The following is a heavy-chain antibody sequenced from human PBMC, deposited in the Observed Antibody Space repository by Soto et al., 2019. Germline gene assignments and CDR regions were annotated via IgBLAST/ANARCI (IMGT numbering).Heavy chain of an antibody. D-gene: IGHD3-22*01. CDR1: GFTFSSYG. V-gene: IGHV3-30*18. CDR2: ISYDGSNK. Sequence: SLRLSCAASGFTFSSYGMHWVRQAPGKGLEWVAVISYDGSNKYYADSVKGRFTISRDNSKNTLYLQMNSLRAEDTAVYYCAKDWDYYDSSGPEGDYFDYWGQGTLVTVSS. J-gene: IGHJ4*02. CDR3: AKDWDYYDSSGPEGDYFDY.